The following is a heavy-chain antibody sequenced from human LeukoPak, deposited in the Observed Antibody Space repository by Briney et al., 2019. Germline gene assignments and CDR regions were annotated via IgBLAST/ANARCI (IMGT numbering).Heavy chain of an antibody. V-gene: IGHV3-48*03. Sequence: GGSLRLSCATSGFTFSNYEMNWVRQAPGKGREWISYLTTSGSTKYYADSVKGRFTISRDNAKNSLFLQMNSLRAEDPAVYYCARDRDPGYYDTNGYRRVNAFDIWGQGTMVTVSS. J-gene: IGHJ3*02. CDR3: ARDRDPGYYDTNGYRRVNAFDI. CDR1: GFTFSNYE. D-gene: IGHD3-22*01. CDR2: LTTSGSTK.